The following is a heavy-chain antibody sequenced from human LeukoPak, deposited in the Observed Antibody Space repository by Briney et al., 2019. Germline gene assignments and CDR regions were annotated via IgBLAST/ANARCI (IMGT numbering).Heavy chain of an antibody. V-gene: IGHV3-21*01. CDR3: ARSPGDYYYYMDV. CDR1: GFTFSTYN. J-gene: IGHJ6*03. CDR2: ISSSSSYI. Sequence: GGSLRLSCAASGFTFSTYNMNWVRQTPGKGLEWVSSISSSSSYIYYADSVKGRFTISRDNAKNSLYLQMNSLRAEDTAVYYCARSPGDYYYYMDVWGKETTVTVSS.